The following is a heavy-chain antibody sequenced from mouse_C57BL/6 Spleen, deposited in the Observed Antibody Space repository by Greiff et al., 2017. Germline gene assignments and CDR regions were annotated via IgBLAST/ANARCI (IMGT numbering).Heavy chain of an antibody. J-gene: IGHJ3*01. V-gene: IGHV1-81*01. Sequence: QVQLQQSGAELARPGASVKLSCKASGYTFTSYGISWVKQSTGQGLEWIGEISPRSGNTYYNEKFKGKSTLTADKSSSTAYMELRSLTSEDSAVYFCARSEDGSAWFAYWGQGTLVTVSA. CDR1: GYTFTSYG. D-gene: IGHD1-1*01. CDR2: ISPRSGNT. CDR3: ARSEDGSAWFAY.